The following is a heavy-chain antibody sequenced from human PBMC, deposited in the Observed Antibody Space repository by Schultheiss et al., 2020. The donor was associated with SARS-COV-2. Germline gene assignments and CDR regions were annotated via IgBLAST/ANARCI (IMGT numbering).Heavy chain of an antibody. J-gene: IGHJ3*01. V-gene: IGHV5-51*01. D-gene: IGHD3-22*01. CDR3: ARRRDYYDSSGDAFDF. Sequence: GGSLRLSCKGSGYSVTSYWIGWVRQMPGKGLEWMGIIYPGDSDTSYSPSFQGQVTISADKSISTAYLQWRSLKASDTAKYYCARRRDYYDSSGDAFDFWGQGTMVTVSS. CDR2: IYPGDSDT. CDR1: GYSVTSYW.